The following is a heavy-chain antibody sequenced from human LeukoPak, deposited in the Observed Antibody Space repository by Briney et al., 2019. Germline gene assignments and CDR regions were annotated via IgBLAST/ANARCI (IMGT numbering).Heavy chain of an antibody. CDR1: GYTLTSYY. V-gene: IGHV1-46*01. J-gene: IGHJ3*02. CDR3: AGRGKYCSNNRCAFDI. CDR2: INLSGGST. Sequence: ASVKVSCKASGYTLTSYYMHWVRQAPGHGLEWMGIINLSGGSTSYAQRFQGRVPMSRDTSTSTVYMELSSLRSEDTAVYYCAGRGKYCSNNRCAFDIWGQGTMVTVSS. D-gene: IGHD2-2*01.